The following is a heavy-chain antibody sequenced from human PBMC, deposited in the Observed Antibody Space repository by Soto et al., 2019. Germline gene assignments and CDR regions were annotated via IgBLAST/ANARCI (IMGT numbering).Heavy chain of an antibody. D-gene: IGHD5-12*01. J-gene: IGHJ4*02. CDR2: IRYDGSST. CDR1: GFTFTNFA. CDR3: TRDSYSFDY. V-gene: IGHV3-33*01. Sequence: QVQLVESGGGVVQPGRSLRLSCAASGFTFTNFAMHWVRQAPGKGLEWVAVIRYDGSSTNYADSVKGRFTISRDNSKKTLYLQMNSLRAEDTAMYYCTRDSYSFDYWGQGTLVTVSS.